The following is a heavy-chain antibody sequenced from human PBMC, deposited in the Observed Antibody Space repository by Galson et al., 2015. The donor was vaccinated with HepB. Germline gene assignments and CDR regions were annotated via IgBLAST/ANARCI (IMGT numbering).Heavy chain of an antibody. V-gene: IGHV3-73*01. J-gene: IGHJ4*02. Sequence: SLRLSCAASGFSFSGSAIHWVRQASGKGLEWVGRIRSKGNNYATVYAASVKGRFTISRDDSKNTAYLQMNSLKTEDTAVYYCTRYGSGSRDYWGQGTLVTVSS. CDR3: TRYGSGSRDY. CDR1: GFSFSGSA. D-gene: IGHD3-10*01. CDR2: IRSKGNNYAT.